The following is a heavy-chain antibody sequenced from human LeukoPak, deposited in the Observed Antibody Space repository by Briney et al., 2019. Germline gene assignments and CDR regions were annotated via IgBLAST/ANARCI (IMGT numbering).Heavy chain of an antibody. CDR3: AAVIAAAGTPPPI. V-gene: IGHV4-34*01. CDR2: INHSGST. D-gene: IGHD6-13*01. Sequence: SETLSLTCAVYGGSFSGYYWSWIRQPPGKGLEWIGEINHSGSTNYNPSLKSRVTISVDTSKNQFSLKLGAVSAAGTAVYYCAAVIAAAGTPPPIWGQGTMVTVSS. J-gene: IGHJ3*02. CDR1: GGSFSGYY.